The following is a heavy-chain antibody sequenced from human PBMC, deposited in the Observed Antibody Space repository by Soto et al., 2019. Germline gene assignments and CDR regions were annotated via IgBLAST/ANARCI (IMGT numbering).Heavy chain of an antibody. J-gene: IGHJ4*02. CDR1: GFTFSSYS. CDR3: ARDPPRPAHIAAAGMVDY. CDR2: ISSSSSYI. Sequence: PGGSLRLSCAASGFTFSSYSMNWVRQAPGKGLEWVSSISSSSSYIYYADSVKGRFTISRDNAKNSLYLQMNSLRAEDTAVYYCARDPPRPAHIAAAGMVDYWGQGTLVTVSS. V-gene: IGHV3-21*01. D-gene: IGHD6-13*01.